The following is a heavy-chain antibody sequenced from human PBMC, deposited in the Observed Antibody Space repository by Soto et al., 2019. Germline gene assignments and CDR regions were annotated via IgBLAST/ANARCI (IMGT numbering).Heavy chain of an antibody. CDR1: GFTFSSYS. CDR2: ITGSSSTI. Sequence: EVQLVESGGALVQPGGSLRLSCAASGFTFSSYSMNWVRQAPGKGLEWISYITGSSSTIYYADSVKGRFTISRDNAKNSLYLQMNSLRDEDTAMYYCARDNGMAGSFDPWGQGTLVTVSS. D-gene: IGHD2-8*01. CDR3: ARDNGMAGSFDP. J-gene: IGHJ5*02. V-gene: IGHV3-48*02.